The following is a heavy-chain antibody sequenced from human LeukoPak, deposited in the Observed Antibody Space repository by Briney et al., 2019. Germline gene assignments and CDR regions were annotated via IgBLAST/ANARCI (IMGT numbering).Heavy chain of an antibody. Sequence: GGSLRLSCATSGFTFSSYAMSWVRQAPGKGLEWVSAISGNGGSTYYADSVKGRFTISRDNSKNTLYLQMNSLRAEDTAVYYCAKDSPLPWFGELTWSGYWGQGTLVTVSS. CDR2: ISGNGGST. D-gene: IGHD3-10*01. J-gene: IGHJ4*02. CDR3: AKDSPLPWFGELTWSGY. CDR1: GFTFSSYA. V-gene: IGHV3-23*01.